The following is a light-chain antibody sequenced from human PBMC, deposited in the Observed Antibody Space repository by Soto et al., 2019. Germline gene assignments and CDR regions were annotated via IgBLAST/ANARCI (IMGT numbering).Light chain of an antibody. CDR1: QSVSSY. J-gene: IGKJ5*01. CDR3: QQRSNWL. Sequence: EIVLRHSPATLSCSAGERAALSCRASQSVSSYLAWYQQKPGQAPRLLIYDASNRATGIPARFSGSGSGTDFTLTISSLEPEDFAVYYCQQRSNWLFGQGTRLEIK. V-gene: IGKV3-11*01. CDR2: DAS.